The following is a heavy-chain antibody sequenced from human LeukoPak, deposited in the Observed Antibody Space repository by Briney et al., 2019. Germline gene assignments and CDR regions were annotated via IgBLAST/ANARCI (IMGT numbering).Heavy chain of an antibody. CDR2: ISAYNGNT. V-gene: IGHV1-18*01. J-gene: IGHJ4*02. D-gene: IGHD6-13*01. CDR3: ARGRPDGYSSSWYRPAPSDY. Sequence: GASVKVSCKASGYTFTSYGISWVRQAPGQGLEWMGWISAYNGNTNYAQKLQGRVTMTTDTSTSTAYMELRSLRSDDTAVYYCARGRPDGYSSSWYRPAPSDYWGQGTLVTVSS. CDR1: GYTFTSYG.